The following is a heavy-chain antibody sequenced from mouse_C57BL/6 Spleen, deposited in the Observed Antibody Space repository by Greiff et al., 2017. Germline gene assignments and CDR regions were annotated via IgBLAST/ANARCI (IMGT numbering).Heavy chain of an antibody. J-gene: IGHJ2*01. CDR2: IDPENGDT. Sequence: VHVKQSGAELVRPGASVKLSCTASGFNIKDDYMHWVKQRPEQGLEWIGWIDPENGDTEYASKFQGKATITADTSSNTAYLQLSSLTSEDTAVYYCTLYGSLDYWGQGTTLTVSS. CDR1: GFNIKDDY. D-gene: IGHD1-1*01. CDR3: TLYGSLDY. V-gene: IGHV14-4*01.